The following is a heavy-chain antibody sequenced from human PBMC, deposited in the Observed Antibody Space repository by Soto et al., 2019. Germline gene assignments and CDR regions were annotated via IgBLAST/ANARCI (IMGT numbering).Heavy chain of an antibody. Sequence: ASVKVSCKASGYTFTTSAIHWVRQAPGQRLEWMGWINVGNGNAKYSQKFQGRVTITRDTSASAAYMELRSLRSEDTAVYYCARDLYNSGLHHDALEFWGQGSLVTVSS. D-gene: IGHD6-19*01. J-gene: IGHJ3*01. CDR3: ARDLYNSGLHHDALEF. CDR2: INVGNGNA. CDR1: GYTFTTSA. V-gene: IGHV1-3*01.